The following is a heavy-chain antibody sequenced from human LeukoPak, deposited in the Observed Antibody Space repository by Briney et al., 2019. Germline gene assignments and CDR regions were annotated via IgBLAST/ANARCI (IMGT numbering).Heavy chain of an antibody. CDR1: GYTFTDYY. CDR3: ARNYGSGSYYIGIDY. V-gene: IGHV1-18*04. CDR2: ISAYNGNT. J-gene: IGHJ4*02. Sequence: VASVKVSCKASGYTFTDYYMHWVRQAPGQGLEWMGWISAYNGNTNYAQKLQGRVTMTTDTSTSTAYMELRSLRSDDTAVYYCARNYGSGSYYIGIDYWGQGTLVTVSS. D-gene: IGHD3-10*01.